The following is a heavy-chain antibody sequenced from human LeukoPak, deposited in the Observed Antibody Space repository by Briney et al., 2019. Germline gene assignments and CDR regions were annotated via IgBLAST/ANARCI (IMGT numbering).Heavy chain of an antibody. CDR3: ARGSGICYDSSLGY. CDR2: INWNGGST. CDR1: GFTFDDYG. V-gene: IGHV3-20*04. Sequence: PGGSLRLSCAASGFTFDDYGMSWVRQAPGKGLEWVSGINWNGGSTGYADSVRGRFTISRDNAKNSLYLQMNSLRAEDTALFYCARGSGICYDSSLGYWGQGTLVTVSS. D-gene: IGHD3-22*01. J-gene: IGHJ4*02.